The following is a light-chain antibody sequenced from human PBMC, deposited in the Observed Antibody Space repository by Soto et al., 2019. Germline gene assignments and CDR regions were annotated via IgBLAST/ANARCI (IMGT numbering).Light chain of an antibody. V-gene: IGKV3-11*01. J-gene: IGKJ4*01. CDR1: QSVSSY. Sequence: EIVLTHSPATLSLSPWEIATLSCRASQSVSSYLAWYQQKPGQAPRLLIYDASSRAIGIADRFSGSGSGTDFTLTISRLEPEDFAVYYCQYYYESSPFGRGTKVDIK. CDR3: QYYYESSP. CDR2: DAS.